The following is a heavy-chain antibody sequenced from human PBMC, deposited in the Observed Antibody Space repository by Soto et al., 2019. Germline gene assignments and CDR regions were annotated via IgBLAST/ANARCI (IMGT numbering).Heavy chain of an antibody. CDR2: IIPIFGTA. Sequence: SVKVSCKASGGTFSSYAISWVRQAPGQGLEWMGGIIPIFGTANYAQKFQGRVTITADESTSTAYMELSSLRSEGTAVYYCARDVATIWAVNFYGMDVWGQGTTVTVSS. D-gene: IGHD5-12*01. CDR3: ARDVATIWAVNFYGMDV. J-gene: IGHJ6*02. V-gene: IGHV1-69*13. CDR1: GGTFSSYA.